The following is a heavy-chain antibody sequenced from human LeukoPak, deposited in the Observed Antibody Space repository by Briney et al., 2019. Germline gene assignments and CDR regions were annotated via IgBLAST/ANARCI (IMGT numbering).Heavy chain of an antibody. CDR1: GFTFSSYN. CDR2: ISPGSSTI. D-gene: IGHD1-26*01. CDR3: ARYDYSGSCLDN. Sequence: PGGSLRLSCAASGFTFSSYNMIWVRQAPGKGLEWVSYISPGSSTIYYADSLKGRFTISRDNAKNSLFLQMNSLRAEDTAVYYCARYDYSGSCLDNWGQGTLVTVSS. V-gene: IGHV3-48*01. J-gene: IGHJ4*02.